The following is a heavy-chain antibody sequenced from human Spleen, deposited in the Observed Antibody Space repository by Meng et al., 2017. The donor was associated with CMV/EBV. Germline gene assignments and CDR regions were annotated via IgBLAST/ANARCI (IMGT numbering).Heavy chain of an antibody. J-gene: IGHJ6*02. D-gene: IGHD3-3*01. Sequence: KVSCKASGYSFTTYWIGWVRQMPGKGLEWMGVIYPRDSDTRYSPSFQGQVTISADKPISTAYLQWSTLKASDTATYYCARTGVTIFGPGGYYGLDLWGQGTTVTVSS. CDR2: IYPRDSDT. V-gene: IGHV5-51*04. CDR3: ARTGVTIFGPGGYYGLDL. CDR1: GYSFTTYW.